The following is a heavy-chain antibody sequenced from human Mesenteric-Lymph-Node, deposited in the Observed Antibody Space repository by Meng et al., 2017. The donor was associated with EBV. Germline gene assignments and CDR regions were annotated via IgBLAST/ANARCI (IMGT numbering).Heavy chain of an antibody. V-gene: IGHV1-2*04. D-gene: IGHD6-13*01. CDR1: GYTFTGYY. CDR2: INPNSGGT. Sequence: GRRVQAGAEVKKPGASVKVSCKASGYTFTGYYMHWVRQAPGQGLEWMGWINPNSGGTNYAQKFQGWVTMTRDTSISTAYMELSRLRSDDTAVYYCARDLTAGYSSSWYRSLYGMDVWGQGTTVTVSS. CDR3: ARDLTAGYSSSWYRSLYGMDV. J-gene: IGHJ6*02.